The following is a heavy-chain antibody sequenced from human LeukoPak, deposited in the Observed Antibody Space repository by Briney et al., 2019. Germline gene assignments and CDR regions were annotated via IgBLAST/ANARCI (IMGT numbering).Heavy chain of an antibody. V-gene: IGHV4-31*03. J-gene: IGHJ4*02. Sequence: PSETLSLTCTVSGGSISSGGYYWSWIRQHPGKGLEWIGYIYYSGSTYYNPSLKSRVTISVDTSKNQFSLKVSSVTAADTAVYYCARAPFYYGSGSYHFDYWGQGTLVTVSS. CDR2: IYYSGST. CDR3: ARAPFYYGSGSYHFDY. CDR1: GGSISSGGYY. D-gene: IGHD3-10*01.